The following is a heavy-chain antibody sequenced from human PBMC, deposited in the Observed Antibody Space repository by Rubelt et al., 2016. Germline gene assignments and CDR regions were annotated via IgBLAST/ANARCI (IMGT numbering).Heavy chain of an antibody. J-gene: IGHJ4*02. CDR1: GFTFSSYA. V-gene: IGHV3-23*01. CDR2: ISGSGGST. CDR3: AKVPIRTVTSTYDY. Sequence: EVQLLESGGGLVQPGGSLRLSCAASGFTFSSYAMSWVRQAPGKGLEWVSAISGSGGSTYYADSVKGLFTISRANSKNPWYLQMTSLRAEDTAVYYCAKVPIRTVTSTYDYWGQGTLVTVSS. D-gene: IGHD4-17*01.